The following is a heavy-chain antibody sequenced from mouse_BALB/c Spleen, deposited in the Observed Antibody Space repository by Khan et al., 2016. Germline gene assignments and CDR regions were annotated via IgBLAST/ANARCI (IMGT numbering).Heavy chain of an antibody. CDR1: GYTFTSYV. CDR3: ARRGYKGTYFDY. J-gene: IGHJ2*01. CDR2: IDPYNDGT. D-gene: IGHD2-2*01. Sequence: VQLQQSGPELVKPGASVKMSCKSSGYTFTSYVMHWVKQKPGQGLEWIGYIDPYNDGTKYNEKFKGKATLTSEKYSSTAYMELSSLTSEDSAVYYCARRGYKGTYFDYWGQGTTLTVSS. V-gene: IGHV1S136*01.